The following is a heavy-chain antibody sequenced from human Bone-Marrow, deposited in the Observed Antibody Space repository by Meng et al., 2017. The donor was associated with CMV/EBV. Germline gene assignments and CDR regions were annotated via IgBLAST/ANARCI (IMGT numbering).Heavy chain of an antibody. D-gene: IGHD4-17*01. CDR1: GGSFSGYY. CDR2: INHSGST. Sequence: GSLRLSCAVYGGSFSGYYWSWIRQPPGKGLEWIGEINHSGSTNYNPSLKSRVTISVDTSKNQFSLKLSSVTAADTAVYYCARGRRTVTTSPLMTREAGRVFDYCGQGTLVTVSS. V-gene: IGHV4-34*01. CDR3: ARGRRTVTTSPLMTREAGRVFDY. J-gene: IGHJ4*02.